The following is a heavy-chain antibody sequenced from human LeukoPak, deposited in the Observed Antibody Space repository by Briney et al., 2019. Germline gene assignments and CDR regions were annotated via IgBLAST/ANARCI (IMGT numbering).Heavy chain of an antibody. D-gene: IGHD6-13*01. V-gene: IGHV3-30-3*01. CDR3: ARPSGQQLSYYYFDY. CDR1: GFTFSSYA. Sequence: GGSLRLSCAASGFTFSSYAMHWVRQAPGKGLEWVAVISYDGGNKYYADSVKGRFTISRDNSKNTLYLQMNSLRAEDTAVYYCARPSGQQLSYYYFDYWGQGTLVTVSS. J-gene: IGHJ4*02. CDR2: ISYDGGNK.